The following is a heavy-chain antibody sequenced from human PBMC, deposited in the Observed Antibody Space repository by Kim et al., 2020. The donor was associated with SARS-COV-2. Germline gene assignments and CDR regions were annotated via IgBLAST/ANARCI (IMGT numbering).Heavy chain of an antibody. D-gene: IGHD2-15*01. CDR3: ARYSSIRGDAFDI. J-gene: IGHJ3*02. Sequence: SETLSLTCTVSGGSISSSSYYWGWIRQPPGKGLEWIRSIYYTGSTYYNPSLKSRVTISVDTSKNQFSLKRSSVTAADTAVYYCARYSSIRGDAFDIWGQGTMVTVSS. V-gene: IGHV4-39*01. CDR2: IYYTGST. CDR1: GGSISSSSYY.